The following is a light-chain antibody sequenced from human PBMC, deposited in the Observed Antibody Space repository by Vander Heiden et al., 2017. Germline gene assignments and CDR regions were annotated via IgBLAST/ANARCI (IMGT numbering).Light chain of an antibody. J-gene: IGKJ1*01. Sequence: DIVMIHSPDSLPVSLVGRATINCKPGQSVFHNSNNRNYLAWYQHKAGQPPKLLINWASTRESGVPDRFSGSGSGTDFTLTISSLQAEDVAIYFCQQYYRSPVTFGQGTKVEIK. CDR3: QQYYRSPVT. CDR1: QSVFHNSNNRNY. CDR2: WAS. V-gene: IGKV4-1*01.